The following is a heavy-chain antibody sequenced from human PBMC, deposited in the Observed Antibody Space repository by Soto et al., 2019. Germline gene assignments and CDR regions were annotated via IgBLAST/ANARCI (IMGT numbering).Heavy chain of an antibody. Sequence: QVQLVESGGGVVQPGRSLRLSCAASGFPFSSYGMHWVGQAPGKGLEGVAVIWYDGSNKYYADSVKGRFTISRDNSKNTLYLQMNSLRAEDTAVYYCARERAAAGANWFDPWGQGTLVTVSS. J-gene: IGHJ5*02. CDR3: ARERAAAGANWFDP. V-gene: IGHV3-33*01. CDR2: IWYDGSNK. CDR1: GFPFSSYG. D-gene: IGHD6-13*01.